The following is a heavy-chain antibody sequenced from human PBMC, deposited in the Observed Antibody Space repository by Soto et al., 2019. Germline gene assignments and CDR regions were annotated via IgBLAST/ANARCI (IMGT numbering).Heavy chain of an antibody. V-gene: IGHV3-30-3*01. Sequence: QVQLVESGGGVVQPGRSLRLSCAASGFTFSSYAMHWVRQAPGKGLEWVAVISYDGSNKYYADSVKGRFTISRDNSKNTLYLQMNILRAEDTAVYYCARALLEGACEIWGQGTMVTVSS. CDR2: ISYDGSNK. CDR1: GFTFSSYA. J-gene: IGHJ3*02. CDR3: ARALLEGACEI. D-gene: IGHD3-10*01.